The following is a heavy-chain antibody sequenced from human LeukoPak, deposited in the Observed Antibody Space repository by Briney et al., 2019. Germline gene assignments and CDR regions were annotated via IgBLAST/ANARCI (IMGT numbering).Heavy chain of an antibody. CDR3: AKVWHRGFWSGYNYFDY. CDR1: GFTFSDYF. Sequence: GGSLRLSCVASGFTFSDYFMSWIRQAPGKGLEWLSFINSAGDNIYYADSVKGRFTISRDNSKNTLYLQMNSLRAEDTAVYYCAKVWHRGFWSGYNYFDYWGQGTLVTVSS. V-gene: IGHV3-11*04. J-gene: IGHJ4*02. D-gene: IGHD3-3*01. CDR2: INSAGDNI.